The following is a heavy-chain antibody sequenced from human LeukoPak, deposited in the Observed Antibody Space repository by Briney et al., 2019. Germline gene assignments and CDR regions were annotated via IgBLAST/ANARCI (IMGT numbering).Heavy chain of an antibody. V-gene: IGHV4-39*01. CDR2: IYYSGST. CDR1: GGSISSSSYY. D-gene: IGHD6-19*01. Sequence: PSETLSLTCTVSGGSISSSSYYWGWIRQPPGKGLEWIGSIYYSGSTYYNPSLKSRVTISVDTSKNQFSLKLSSVTAADTAVYYCARLYSSGWYLIGTFDYWGQGTLVTVSS. J-gene: IGHJ4*02. CDR3: ARLYSSGWYLIGTFDY.